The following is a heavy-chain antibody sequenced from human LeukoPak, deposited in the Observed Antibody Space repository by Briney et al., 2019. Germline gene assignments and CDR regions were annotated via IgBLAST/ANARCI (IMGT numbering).Heavy chain of an antibody. Sequence: SETLSLTCAVYGESFSGYYWSWLRQPPGKGLEWIGEINHSGSTNHNPSLKSRVTISVDTSKNQFSLKLSSVTAADTAVYYCATRNPSYGSGSVDYWGQGTLVTVSS. J-gene: IGHJ4*02. D-gene: IGHD3-10*01. CDR1: GESFSGYY. CDR3: ATRNPSYGSGSVDY. CDR2: INHSGST. V-gene: IGHV4-34*01.